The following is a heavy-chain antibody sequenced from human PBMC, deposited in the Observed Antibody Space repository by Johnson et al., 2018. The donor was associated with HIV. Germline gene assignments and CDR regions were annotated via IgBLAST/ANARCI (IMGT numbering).Heavy chain of an antibody. CDR1: GFTFSNYA. CDR2: MSYDGSNK. Sequence: QVKLVESGGGVVQPGRSLGLSCATSGFTFSNYAIHWVRQAPGKGLEWVSVMSYDGSNKFYADSVKGRFTISRDNAKNTLYLQMNSLIPEDTALYYCAKEVPDKFDVWGQGTMVTVSS. J-gene: IGHJ3*01. CDR3: AKEVPDKFDV. V-gene: IGHV3-30*04.